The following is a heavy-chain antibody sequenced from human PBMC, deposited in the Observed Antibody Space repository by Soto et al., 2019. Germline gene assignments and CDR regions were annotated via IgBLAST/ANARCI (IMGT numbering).Heavy chain of an antibody. CDR1: GFTFSSYA. V-gene: IGHV3-30-3*01. D-gene: IGHD3-10*01. J-gene: IGHJ4*02. CDR2: ISYDGSNK. Sequence: AVGSLRLSCAASGFTFSSYAMHWVRQAPGKGLEWVAVISYDGSNKYYADSVKGRFTISRDNSKNTLYLQMNSLRAEDTAVYYCARVGDYYGSGKYNYFDYWGQGTLVTVSS. CDR3: ARVGDYYGSGKYNYFDY.